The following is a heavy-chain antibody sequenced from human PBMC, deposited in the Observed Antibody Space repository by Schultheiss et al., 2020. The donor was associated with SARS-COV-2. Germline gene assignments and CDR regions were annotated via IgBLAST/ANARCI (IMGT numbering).Heavy chain of an antibody. CDR1: GGSVSSGSYY. CDR3: ASAAVDAFDI. CDR2: IYTSGST. Sequence: SETLSLTCTVSGGSVSSGSYYWSWIRQPPGKGLEWIGYIYTSGSTNYNPSLKSRVTMSVDTSKNQFSLKLSSVTAADTAVYYCASAAVDAFDIWGQGTMVTVSS. J-gene: IGHJ3*02. V-gene: IGHV4-61*01. D-gene: IGHD6-13*01.